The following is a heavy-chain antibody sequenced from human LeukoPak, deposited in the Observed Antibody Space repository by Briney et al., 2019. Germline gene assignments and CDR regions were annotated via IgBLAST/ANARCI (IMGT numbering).Heavy chain of an antibody. Sequence: GGSLRLSCVASGFTFSVHGMSWVRQAPGEGLEWVSSVGGGIDIYYADSVKGRFTASRDDSMKTVYLQMNSLRAEDTAVYYCAKGATPHNGTWDNFDHWGQGTPVTVSS. J-gene: IGHJ4*02. CDR3: AKGATPHNGTWDNFDH. D-gene: IGHD1-26*01. V-gene: IGHV3-23*01. CDR1: GFTFSVHG. CDR2: VGGGIDI.